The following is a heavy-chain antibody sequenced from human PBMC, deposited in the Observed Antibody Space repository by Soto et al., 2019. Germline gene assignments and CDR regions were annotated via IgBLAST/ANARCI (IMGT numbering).Heavy chain of an antibody. CDR3: ARGDPRYSSGWRNNWFDP. CDR1: GGSFSDYD. Sequence: SETQPHTNAVYGGSFSDYDWSWIRQHPGKGLEWIGEINHSGSTNYNPSLKSRVTTSVDTSKNQFSLKLSSVTAADTAAYYCARGDPRYSSGWRNNWFDPWGQGTLVTVSS. J-gene: IGHJ5*02. V-gene: IGHV4-34*01. D-gene: IGHD6-19*01. CDR2: INHSGST.